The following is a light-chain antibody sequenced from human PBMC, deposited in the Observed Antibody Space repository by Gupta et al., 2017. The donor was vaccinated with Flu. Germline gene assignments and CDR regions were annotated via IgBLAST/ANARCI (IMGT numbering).Light chain of an antibody. CDR3: YSTDTSGNHRV. CDR1: ALPKKC. CDR2: EDR. Sequence: GQTARITCSGDALPKKCAYWYQQKSGQAPVLIIYEDRKRPSGIPERFSGSSSGTMATLTISGAQVEDEADYYCYSTDTSGNHRVFGGGTNLTVL. J-gene: IGLJ3*02. V-gene: IGLV3-10*01.